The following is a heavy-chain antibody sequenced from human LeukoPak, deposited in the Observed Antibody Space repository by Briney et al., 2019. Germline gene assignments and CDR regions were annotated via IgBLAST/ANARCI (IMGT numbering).Heavy chain of an antibody. CDR2: INPSGGST. D-gene: IGHD1-26*01. CDR3: ARDRTRVGANGLYGMDV. CDR1: GYTFTSYY. J-gene: IGHJ6*02. Sequence: ASVKVSCKASGYTFTSYYMHWVRQAPGQGLEWMGIINPSGGSTSYAQKFQGRVTITADKSTSTAYMELSSLRSEDTAVYYCARDRTRVGANGLYGMDVWGQGTTVTVSS. V-gene: IGHV1-46*01.